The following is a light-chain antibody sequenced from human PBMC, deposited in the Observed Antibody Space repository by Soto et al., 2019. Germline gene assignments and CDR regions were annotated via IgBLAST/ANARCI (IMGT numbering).Light chain of an antibody. CDR1: QSISSY. Sequence: DIQMTQSPSSLSASVGDRVTITCRASQSISSYLNWYQQKPGKAPNLLIYTASSLESGVPSRFSGSGSGTDFTLTITSLQPEDFATYYCLQHNSYPRTFGQGTKVDIK. V-gene: IGKV1-39*01. CDR3: LQHNSYPRT. J-gene: IGKJ1*01. CDR2: TAS.